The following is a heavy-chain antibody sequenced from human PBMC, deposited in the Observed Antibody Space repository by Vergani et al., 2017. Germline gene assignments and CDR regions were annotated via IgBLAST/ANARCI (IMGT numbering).Heavy chain of an antibody. CDR2: INAGNGNT. CDR1: GYTFTSYA. V-gene: IGHV1-3*01. CDR3: ATIPVRGVIITFDY. J-gene: IGHJ4*02. Sequence: QVQLVQSGAEVKKPGASVKVSCKASGYTFTSYAMHWVRQAPGQRLEWMGWINAGNGNTKYSQKFQGRVTITRDTSASTAYMELSSLRSEDTAVYYCATIPVRGVIITFDYWGQGTLVTVSS. D-gene: IGHD3-10*02.